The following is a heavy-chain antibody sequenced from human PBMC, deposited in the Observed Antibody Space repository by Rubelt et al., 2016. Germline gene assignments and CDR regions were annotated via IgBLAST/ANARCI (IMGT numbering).Heavy chain of an antibody. J-gene: IGHJ4*02. Sequence: QVQLVESGGGVVQPGRSLRLSCAASGFTFSSYGMHWVRQAPGKGLEWVAVIWYDGSNKYFADSVKGRFTISRDNSKNTLYLQMNSLRAEDTAVYYCARAPPTVAGTFLDYWGQGTLVTVSS. CDR3: ARAPPTVAGTFLDY. D-gene: IGHD6-19*01. V-gene: IGHV3-33*01. CDR1: GFTFSSYG. CDR2: IWYDGSNK.